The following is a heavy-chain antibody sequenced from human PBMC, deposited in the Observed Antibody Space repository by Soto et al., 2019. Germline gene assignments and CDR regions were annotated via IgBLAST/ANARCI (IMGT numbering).Heavy chain of an antibody. CDR3: AKEGGRIQLWSADY. J-gene: IGHJ4*02. CDR2: ISGSGGST. D-gene: IGHD5-18*01. V-gene: IGHV3-23*01. CDR1: GFTFSSYA. Sequence: PWGSLRLSCAASGFTFSSYAMSWVRQAPGKGLEWVSAISGSGGSTYYADSVKGRFTISRDNSKNTLYLQMNSLRAEDTAVYYCAKEGGRIQLWSADYWGQGTLVTVSS.